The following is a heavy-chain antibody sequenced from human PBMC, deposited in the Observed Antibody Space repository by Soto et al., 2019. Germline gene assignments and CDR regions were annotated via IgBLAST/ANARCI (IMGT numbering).Heavy chain of an antibody. CDR2: ISGSGGST. CDR1: GFTFSSYA. V-gene: IGHV3-23*01. Sequence: ESGGGLVQPGGSLRLSCAASGFTFSSYAMSWVRQAPGKGLEWVSAISGSGGSTYYADSVKGRFTISRDNSKNTLYLQMNSLRAEDTAVYYWAKRQDGYNSGHGMDVWGQGTTVTVSS. J-gene: IGHJ6*02. CDR3: AKRQDGYNSGHGMDV. D-gene: IGHD5-12*01.